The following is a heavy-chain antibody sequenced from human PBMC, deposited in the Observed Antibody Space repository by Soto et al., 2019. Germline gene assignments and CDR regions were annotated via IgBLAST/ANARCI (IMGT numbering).Heavy chain of an antibody. D-gene: IGHD3-3*01. CDR1: GGSIGSGDYS. CDR2: VDYRWEK. Sequence: QVHLQESGPVVVRPSQTLSLTCTVSGGSIGSGDYSWSWIRQPPGRGLEWVGYVDYRWEKYYNPSLKSRPRISIDTSEKQFSLKLSYMTASETAVYCCARGSKYYFDSSGYYTPYYGMDVWGQGATVSVSS. V-gene: IGHV4-30-4*01. J-gene: IGHJ6*01. CDR3: ARGSKYYFDSSGYYTPYYGMDV.